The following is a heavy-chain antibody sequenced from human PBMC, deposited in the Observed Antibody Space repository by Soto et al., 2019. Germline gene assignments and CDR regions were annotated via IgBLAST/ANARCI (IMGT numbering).Heavy chain of an antibody. CDR3: ARSGIAAAGTPNWFDP. CDR1: GGTFSSYA. V-gene: IGHV1-69*13. CDR2: IIPIFGTA. J-gene: IGHJ5*02. Sequence: SVKVSCKASGGTFSSYAISWVRQAPGQGLEWMGGIIPIFGTANYAQKFQGRVTITADESTSTAYMELSSLRSEDTAVYYCARSGIAAAGTPNWFDPWGQGTLVTVSS. D-gene: IGHD6-13*01.